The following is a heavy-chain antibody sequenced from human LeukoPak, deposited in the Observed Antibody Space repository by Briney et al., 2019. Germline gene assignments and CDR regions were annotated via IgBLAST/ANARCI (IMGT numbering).Heavy chain of an antibody. Sequence: SETLSLTCTVSGGSISNYYWTWIRQPPGKGLEWIGFISYSGNTNYNPSLKSRVTISPDTSKNQFSLKLISVTAADTAVYYCARGVGSGYTDYWGQGALVTVSS. CDR2: ISYSGNT. D-gene: IGHD3-22*01. J-gene: IGHJ4*02. V-gene: IGHV4-59*01. CDR1: GGSISNYY. CDR3: ARGVGSGYTDY.